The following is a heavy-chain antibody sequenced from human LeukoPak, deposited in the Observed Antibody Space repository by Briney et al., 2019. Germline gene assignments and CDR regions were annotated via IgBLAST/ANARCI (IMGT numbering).Heavy chain of an antibody. CDR1: GGSISSGSYS. Sequence: KASETLSLTCAVSGGSISSGSYSWSWIRQPPGKGLEWIGYIYHSGSTYYNPSLKSRVTISVDKSKNQFSVKLSSVTAADTAVYYCARNNGNTDFDYWGQGTLVTVSS. CDR3: ARNNGNTDFDY. CDR2: IYHSGST. V-gene: IGHV4-30-2*01. D-gene: IGHD1-26*01. J-gene: IGHJ4*02.